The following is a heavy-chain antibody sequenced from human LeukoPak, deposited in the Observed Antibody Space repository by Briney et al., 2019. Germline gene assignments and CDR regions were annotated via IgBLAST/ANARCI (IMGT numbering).Heavy chain of an antibody. CDR1: GFTFDDYA. D-gene: IGHD2-15*01. J-gene: IGHJ4*02. Sequence: PGGSLRLSCAASGFTFDDYAMHWVRQAPGKGLEWVSGFSWNSGSIGYADSVKGRFTISRDNAKNSLYLQMNSLRAEDTALYYCAKDRGYCSGGSCYRAFDYRGQGTLVTVSS. CDR2: FSWNSGSI. CDR3: AKDRGYCSGGSCYRAFDY. V-gene: IGHV3-9*01.